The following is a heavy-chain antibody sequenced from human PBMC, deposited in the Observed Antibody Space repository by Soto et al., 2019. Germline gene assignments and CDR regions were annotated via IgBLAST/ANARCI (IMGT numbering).Heavy chain of an antibody. D-gene: IGHD1-1*01. CDR1: GYTFTTYG. CDR2: ISAHNGNT. J-gene: IGHJ4*02. V-gene: IGHV1-18*01. Sequence: QVHLVQSGAEVKKPGASVKVSCKGSGYTFTTYGITWVRQAPGQGLEWMGWISAHNGNTNYAQKLQGRVTVTRDTSTSTAFMELRSLRSDDTAVYYCARGRYGDYWGQGALVTVSS. CDR3: ARGRYGDY.